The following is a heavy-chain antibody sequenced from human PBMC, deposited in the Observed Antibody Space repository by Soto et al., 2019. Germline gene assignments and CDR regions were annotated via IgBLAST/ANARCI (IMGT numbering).Heavy chain of an antibody. CDR1: GDFVSGSRYY. V-gene: IGHV4-39*01. D-gene: IGHD3-22*01. CDR3: ARHKELLLASLSYGLDL. CDR2: IYYTGDT. J-gene: IGHJ6*02. Sequence: SETLSLTCTVSGDFVSGSRYYWGWIRQPPGKGLEWIGSIYYTGDTFFNPSLKSRVTFSVDPSKNQFSLKLTSLTAADTAVYFCARHKELLLASLSYGLDLWGQGTTVTVSS.